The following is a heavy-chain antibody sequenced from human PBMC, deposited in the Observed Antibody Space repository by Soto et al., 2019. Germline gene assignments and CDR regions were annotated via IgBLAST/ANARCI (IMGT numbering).Heavy chain of an antibody. V-gene: IGHV1-46*01. J-gene: IGHJ3*02. D-gene: IGHD6-19*01. Sequence: APVKVSCKASGYTFTSYYMHWVRQAPGQGLEWMGIINPSGGSTSYAQKFQGRVTMTRDTSTSTVYMELSSLRSEDTAVYYCASPPVGAVAGNEGAFDIWGQGTMVTV. CDR1: GYTFTSYY. CDR3: ASPPVGAVAGNEGAFDI. CDR2: INPSGGST.